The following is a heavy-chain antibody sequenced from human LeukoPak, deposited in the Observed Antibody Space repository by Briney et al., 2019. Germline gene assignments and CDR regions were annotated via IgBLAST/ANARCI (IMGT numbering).Heavy chain of an antibody. D-gene: IGHD6-13*01. Sequence: SETLSLTCAASGGSISSSNWWGWVRQPPGKGLEWIGEVYHSGSTNYNPSLKSRVTISVDKSKNQFSLKLSSVTAADTAVYYCASSSSWSWDAFDIWGQGTMVTVSS. CDR2: VYHSGST. CDR1: GGSISSSNW. V-gene: IGHV4-4*02. CDR3: ASSSSWSWDAFDI. J-gene: IGHJ3*02.